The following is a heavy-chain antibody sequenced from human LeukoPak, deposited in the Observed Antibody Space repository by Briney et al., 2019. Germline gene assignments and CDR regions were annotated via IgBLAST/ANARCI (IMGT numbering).Heavy chain of an antibody. J-gene: IGHJ4*02. Sequence: ASVKVSCKACGYTFTSYYMHWVRQAPGQGLEWMGIINPSGGSTSYAQRFQGRVTMTRDTSTSTVYMELSSLRSEDTAVYYCARANYYDSSGYSLYYFDYWGQGTLVTVSS. V-gene: IGHV1-46*01. CDR1: GYTFTSYY. CDR2: INPSGGST. D-gene: IGHD3-22*01. CDR3: ARANYYDSSGYSLYYFDY.